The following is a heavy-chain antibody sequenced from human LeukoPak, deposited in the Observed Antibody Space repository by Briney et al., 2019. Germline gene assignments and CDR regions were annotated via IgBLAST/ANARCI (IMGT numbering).Heavy chain of an antibody. CDR3: ARGLVDVHDSSGYYSNWFDP. V-gene: IGHV3-23*01. D-gene: IGHD3-22*01. J-gene: IGHJ5*02. CDR1: GFTFSTYS. Sequence: PGGSLRLSCAASGFTFSTYSMNWVRQAPGKGLEWVSAISGSGANTYYADSVKGRFTISRDNSKNTVYVQMNSLRVEDTAVYYCARGLVDVHDSSGYYSNWFDPWGQGTLVTVSS. CDR2: ISGSGANT.